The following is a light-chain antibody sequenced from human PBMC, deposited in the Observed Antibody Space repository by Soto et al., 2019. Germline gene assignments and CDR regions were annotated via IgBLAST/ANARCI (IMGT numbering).Light chain of an antibody. V-gene: IGLV1-44*01. J-gene: IGLJ1*01. CDR2: NNN. CDR3: AAWDDSLNGLV. Sequence: QAVVTQPPSASGTPGQRVTISCSGSSSNIGSNTVNWYQQLPGTAPKLLIYNNNQRPLGVPDRFSGSKSGTSASLAISGLQSEDEADYYCAAWDDSLNGLVFGTGTKLTVL. CDR1: SSNIGSNT.